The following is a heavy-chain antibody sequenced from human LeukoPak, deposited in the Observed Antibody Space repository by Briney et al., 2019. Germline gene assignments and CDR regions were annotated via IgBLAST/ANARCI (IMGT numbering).Heavy chain of an antibody. CDR2: IYLGGNT. CDR3: AREGGSGYCSTSGCSLDV. J-gene: IGHJ6*04. CDR1: GFTVSSYY. V-gene: IGHV3-53*01. D-gene: IGHD2-2*01. Sequence: GGSLRLSCAASGFTVSSYYMSWVRQAPGKGLEWVSDIYLGGNTCYADSVKGRFTISRDSSKNTLSLQMDSLRVEDTAVYFCAREGGSGYCSTSGCSLDVWGRGTTVTVSS.